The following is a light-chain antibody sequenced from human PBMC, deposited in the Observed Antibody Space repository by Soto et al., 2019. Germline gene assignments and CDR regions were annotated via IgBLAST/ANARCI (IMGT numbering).Light chain of an antibody. CDR3: SSYTTSPTWV. V-gene: IGLV2-14*01. Sequence: QSALTQPASVSGSPGQSIAISCTGTNSDVGGYNYVSWYQHHPGKAPKLMIYEVSNRPSGVSNRFSGSKSGNTASLTISGLQAEDEADYYCSSYTTSPTWVFGGGTQLTVL. CDR1: NSDVGGYNY. J-gene: IGLJ3*02. CDR2: EVS.